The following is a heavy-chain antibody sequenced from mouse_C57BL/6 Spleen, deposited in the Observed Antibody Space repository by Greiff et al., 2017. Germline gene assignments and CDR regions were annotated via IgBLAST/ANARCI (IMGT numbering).Heavy chain of an antibody. CDR1: GFSLTSYA. CDR2: IWTGGGT. Sequence: VQLVESGPGLVAPSQSLSITCTVSGFSLTSYAISWVRPPPGKGLEWLGVIWTGGGTNYNSALKSRLSISKDNSKSQVYLKMNSLQTDDSARYYCARDRNSKWYFDVWGTGTTVTVST. D-gene: IGHD2-14*01. CDR3: ARDRNSKWYFDV. V-gene: IGHV2-9-1*01. J-gene: IGHJ1*03.